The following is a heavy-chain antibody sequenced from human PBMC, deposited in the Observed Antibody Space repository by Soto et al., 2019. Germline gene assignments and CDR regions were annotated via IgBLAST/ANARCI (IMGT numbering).Heavy chain of an antibody. J-gene: IGHJ6*02. Sequence: PSETLSLTCAVSGGSISSSNWWSWVRQPPGKGLEWIGEIYHSGSTNYKPSLKSRVTISVDKSKNQFSLKLSSVTAADTAVYYCARSPDSSGYYPRWYYYGMDVWGQGTTVTVSS. CDR2: IYHSGST. CDR3: ARSPDSSGYYPRWYYYGMDV. D-gene: IGHD3-22*01. CDR1: GGSISSSNW. V-gene: IGHV4-4*02.